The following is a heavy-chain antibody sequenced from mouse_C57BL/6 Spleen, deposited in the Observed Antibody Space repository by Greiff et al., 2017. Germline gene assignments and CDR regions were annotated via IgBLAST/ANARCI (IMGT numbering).Heavy chain of an antibody. CDR3: ARTYDYDNYVDY. J-gene: IGHJ2*01. CDR1: GYSFTGYY. V-gene: IGHV1-42*01. CDR2: INPSTGGT. D-gene: IGHD2-4*01. Sequence: VQLKQSGPELVKPGASVKISCKASGYSFTGYYMNWVKQSPEKSLEWIGEINPSTGGTTYNQKFKAKATLTVDKSSSTAYMQLKSLTSEDSAVYYCARTYDYDNYVDYWGQGTTLTVSS.